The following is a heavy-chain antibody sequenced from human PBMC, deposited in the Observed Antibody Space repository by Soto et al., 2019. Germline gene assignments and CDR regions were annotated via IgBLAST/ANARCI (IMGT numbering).Heavy chain of an antibody. V-gene: IGHV3-23*01. J-gene: IGHJ5*02. CDR1: GFTFSSYA. CDR2: ISGSGGSI. CDR3: AKGALVTIFGVADSGWFDP. D-gene: IGHD3-3*01. Sequence: GGSLRLSCAASGFTFSSYAMSWVRQASGKGLEWVSAISGSGGSIYYADSVKGRFTISRDNSKNTLYLQMNSLRAEDTAVYYCAKGALVTIFGVADSGWFDPWGQGTLVTVSS.